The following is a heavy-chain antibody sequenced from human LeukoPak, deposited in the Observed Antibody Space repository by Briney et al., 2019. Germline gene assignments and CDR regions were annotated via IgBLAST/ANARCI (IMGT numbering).Heavy chain of an antibody. J-gene: IGHJ4*02. CDR3: ARETTIVGATIYFDY. Sequence: ASVKVSCKASGYTFTSCDINWVRQATGQGLEWMGWMNPNSGNTGYAQKFQGRVTMTRNTSISTAYMELSRLRSDDTAVYYCARETTIVGATIYFDYWGQGTLVTVSS. CDR2: MNPNSGNT. CDR1: GYTFTSCD. D-gene: IGHD1-26*01. V-gene: IGHV1-8*01.